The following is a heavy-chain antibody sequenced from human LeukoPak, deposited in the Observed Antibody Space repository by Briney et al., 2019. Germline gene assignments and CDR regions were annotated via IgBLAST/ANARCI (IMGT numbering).Heavy chain of an antibody. CDR3: ARDKGALNYYGSGRNCFDP. D-gene: IGHD3-10*01. V-gene: IGHV1-3*01. Sequence: GASVKVSCKASGYTFTSYAMHWVRQAPGQRLEWMGWINAGNGNTKYSEKFQDRVTITRDTSATTAYMELSSLRSEDTAVYYCARDKGALNYYGSGRNCFDPWGQGTLVTVSS. CDR2: INAGNGNT. CDR1: GYTFTSYA. J-gene: IGHJ5*02.